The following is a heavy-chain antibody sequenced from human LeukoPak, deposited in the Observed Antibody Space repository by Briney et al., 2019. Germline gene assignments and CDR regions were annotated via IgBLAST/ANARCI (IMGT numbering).Heavy chain of an antibody. D-gene: IGHD2-2*01. CDR3: AREKYHGEDYFDY. CDR1: GFTFSNHGM. Sequence: GSLRLSCAASGFTFSNHGMNWVRQPPGKGLEWIGEIYHSGSTNYNPSLKSRVTISVDTSKNQFSLKLSSVTAADTAVYYCAREKYHGEDYFDYWGQGTLVTVSS. J-gene: IGHJ4*02. V-gene: IGHV4-4*02. CDR2: IYHSGST.